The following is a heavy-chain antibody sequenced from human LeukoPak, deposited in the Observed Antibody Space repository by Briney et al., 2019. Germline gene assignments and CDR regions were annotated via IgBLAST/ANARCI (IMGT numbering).Heavy chain of an antibody. CDR2: INHSGST. Sequence: TSETLSLTCTVSGGSISSSSYYWGWIRQPPGKGLEWIGEINHSGSTNYNPSLKSRVTISVDTSKNQISLKLSSVTAADTAMYYCATSSRGKRYYDMDVWGQGTTVIVSS. J-gene: IGHJ6*02. D-gene: IGHD4-23*01. V-gene: IGHV4-39*07. CDR3: ATSSRGKRYYDMDV. CDR1: GGSISSSSYY.